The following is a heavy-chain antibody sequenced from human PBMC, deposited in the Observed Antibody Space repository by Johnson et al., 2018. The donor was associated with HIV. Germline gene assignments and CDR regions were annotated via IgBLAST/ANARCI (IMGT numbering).Heavy chain of an antibody. CDR3: ARESLRRIPVPGPGDAAFDI. J-gene: IGHJ3*02. CDR1: GFTFSNYG. V-gene: IGHV3-NL1*01. D-gene: IGHD6-19*01. CDR2: IYSGGST. Sequence: VQLVESGGGVVHPGGSLRLPCATSGFTFSNYGMHWVRQAPGKGLEWVSVIYSGGSTYYADSVKGRFTISRDNSKNTLYLQMNSLRAEDTAVYYCARESLRRIPVPGPGDAAFDIWGLGTMVTVSS.